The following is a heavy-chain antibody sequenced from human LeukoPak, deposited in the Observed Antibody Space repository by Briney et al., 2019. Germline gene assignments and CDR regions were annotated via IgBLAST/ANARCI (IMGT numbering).Heavy chain of an antibody. CDR3: ERESPRGATIGG. CDR2: IIPIFGTA. D-gene: IGHD5-24*01. V-gene: IGHV1-69*01. Sequence: ASVKVSCKASGGTFSSYAISWVRQAPGQGLEWMGGIIPIFGTANYAQKFQGRVTITADESTSTAYMELSSLRSEDTAVYYCERESPRGATIGGWGQGTLVTVSS. J-gene: IGHJ4*02. CDR1: GGTFSSYA.